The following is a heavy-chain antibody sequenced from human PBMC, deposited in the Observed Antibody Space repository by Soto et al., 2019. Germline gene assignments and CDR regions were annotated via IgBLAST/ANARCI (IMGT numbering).Heavy chain of an antibody. D-gene: IGHD2-21*02. J-gene: IGHJ3*01. CDR1: GFTLSDFD. Sequence: EVQLLESGGGLVQPGGSVRLSCAASGFTLSDFDMGWVRQAPGKGLEWISLTRTDGGGTYYAYSVEGRLTVSRDTSTNTLYLQMNNLRGEDTALYYCVKGRRGGDYPAFELWGQGTMVTVSS. CDR2: TRTDGGGT. CDR3: VKGRRGGDYPAFEL. V-gene: IGHV3-23*01.